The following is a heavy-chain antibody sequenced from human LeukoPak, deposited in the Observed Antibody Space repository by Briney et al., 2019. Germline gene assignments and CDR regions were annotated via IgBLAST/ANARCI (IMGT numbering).Heavy chain of an antibody. Sequence: PSETLSLTCSVSGASITNYYWSWIRQAPGKGLEWIGYIYYSGNTNTYNPSLKSRATISLYTSRKYFSLELRSVTAADTAVYYCARDPVGATRYNWFDPWGQGTLVTVSS. CDR2: IYYSGNT. V-gene: IGHV4-59*01. CDR1: GASITNYY. CDR3: ARDPVGATRYNWFDP. J-gene: IGHJ5*02. D-gene: IGHD1-26*01.